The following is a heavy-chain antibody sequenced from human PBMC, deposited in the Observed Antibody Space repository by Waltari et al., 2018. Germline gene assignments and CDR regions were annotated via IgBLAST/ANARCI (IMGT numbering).Heavy chain of an antibody. D-gene: IGHD2-21*02. Sequence: QVQLQESGPGLVKPSETLSLTCGVRGSMNTYFWSWLRQPPGEGLEWVGYVDDAGASDSNPSLKSRVTLSLGTSKNQFSLSLHSATAADTAVYYCARSTRRYCDRGACFPYFFDSWGPGIVVAVSS. CDR2: VDDAGAS. CDR1: RGSMNTYF. V-gene: IGHV4-59*01. J-gene: IGHJ4*02. CDR3: ARSTRRYCDRGACFPYFFDS.